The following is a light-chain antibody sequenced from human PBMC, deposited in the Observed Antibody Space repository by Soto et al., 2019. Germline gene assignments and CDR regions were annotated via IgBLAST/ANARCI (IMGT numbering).Light chain of an antibody. CDR2: DNN. J-gene: IGLJ1*01. Sequence: QSVLTQPPSVSRAPGQRVTISCTGSSSNIGAGYEVHWYQQFPGTAPKLLIYDNNNRPSGVPDRFSASKSGTSASLAITGLQAEDEADYYCQSYDSSLSALHVFGTGTKVTVL. CDR1: SSNIGAGYE. CDR3: QSYDSSLSALHV. V-gene: IGLV1-40*01.